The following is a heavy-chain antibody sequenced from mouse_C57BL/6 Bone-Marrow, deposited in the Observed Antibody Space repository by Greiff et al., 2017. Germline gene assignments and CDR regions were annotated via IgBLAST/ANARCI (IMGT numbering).Heavy chain of an antibody. CDR1: GYTFTDYY. V-gene: IGHV1-84*01. J-gene: IGHJ4*01. CDR3: AITTVGYAMDY. Sequence: VQLQESGPELVKPGASVKISCKASGYTFTDYYINWVKQRPGQGLEWIGWIYPGSGNTKYNEKFKGKATLTVDTYSSTDYMQLSGLTSEDSAVYFCAITTVGYAMDYWGQGTSVTVSS. CDR2: IYPGSGNT. D-gene: IGHD1-1*01.